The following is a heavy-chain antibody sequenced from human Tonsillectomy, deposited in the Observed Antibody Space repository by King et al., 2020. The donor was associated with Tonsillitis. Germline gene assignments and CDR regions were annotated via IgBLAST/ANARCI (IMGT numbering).Heavy chain of an antibody. J-gene: IGHJ4*02. D-gene: IGHD6-13*01. Sequence: VQLQESGPGLVKPSETLSLTCTVSGASISNYYWNWIRQPPGKGLEWIGYIFYSGSTNYNPSLKSRVTISVDTSKNQFSLKLTSVTAADTAVYYCARSTGSSWLDYYFDYWGQGTLVTVSS. V-gene: IGHV4-59*01. CDR1: GASISNYY. CDR2: IFYSGST. CDR3: ARSTGSSWLDYYFDY.